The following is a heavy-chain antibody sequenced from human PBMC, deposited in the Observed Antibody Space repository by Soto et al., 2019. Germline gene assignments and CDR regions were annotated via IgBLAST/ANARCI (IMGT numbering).Heavy chain of an antibody. Sequence: PSETLSLTCTVSGGSISSSSYYWGWIRQPPGEGLEWIGSIYYSGSTYYNPSLESRVTISVDTSKNQFSLKLSSVTAADTAVYYCAGMARDYYYYYGMDVWGQGTTVTVSS. V-gene: IGHV4-39*01. CDR1: GGSISSSSYY. CDR3: AGMARDYYYYYGMDV. CDR2: IYYSGST. J-gene: IGHJ6*02. D-gene: IGHD5-12*01.